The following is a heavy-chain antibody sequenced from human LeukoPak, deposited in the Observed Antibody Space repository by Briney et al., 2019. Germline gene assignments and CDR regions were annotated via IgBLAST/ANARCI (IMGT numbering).Heavy chain of an antibody. J-gene: IGHJ4*02. CDR1: GFTFSSYG. Sequence: GGSLRLSCAASGFTFSSYGMSWVRQAPGKGLEWVSAISGSGGSTYYADSVKGRFTISRGNSKNTLYLQMNSLRAEDTAVYYCAKGTYSSSWSDFDYWGQGTLVTVSS. CDR3: AKGTYSSSWSDFDY. CDR2: ISGSGGST. V-gene: IGHV3-23*01. D-gene: IGHD6-13*01.